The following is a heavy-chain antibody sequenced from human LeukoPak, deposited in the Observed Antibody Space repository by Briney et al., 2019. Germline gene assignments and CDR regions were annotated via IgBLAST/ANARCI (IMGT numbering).Heavy chain of an antibody. CDR2: ISSSSSYI. CDR1: GFTFSSYS. V-gene: IGHV3-21*01. CDR3: ARDPYSSSWPGWFDP. D-gene: IGHD6-13*01. J-gene: IGHJ5*02. Sequence: GGSLRLSCAASGFTFSSYSMNWVRQAPGKGLEWVSSISSSSSYIYYADSVKGRFTISRDNAKNSLYLQMNSLRAEDTAVYYCARDPYSSSWPGWFDPWGQGTLVTVSS.